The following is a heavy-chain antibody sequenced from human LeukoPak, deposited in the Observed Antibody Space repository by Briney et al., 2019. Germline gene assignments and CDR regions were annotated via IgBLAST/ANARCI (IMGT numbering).Heavy chain of an antibody. D-gene: IGHD3-3*01. J-gene: IGHJ6*03. CDR1: GFTFSYYW. CDR3: ARNDFWSGFYYMDV. Sequence: GGSLRLSCAASGFTFSYYWMNWVRRAPGKGLEWVANIKQDGSERNYVDSVKGRFTISRDNAKKSLDLQMNSLRAEDTAVYYCARNDFWSGFYYMDVWGKGTTVTVSS. CDR2: IKQDGSER. V-gene: IGHV3-7*01.